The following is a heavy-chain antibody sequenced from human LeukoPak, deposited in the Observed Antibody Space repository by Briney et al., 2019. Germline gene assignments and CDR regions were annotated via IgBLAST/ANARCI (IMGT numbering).Heavy chain of an antibody. Sequence: SETLSLTCAVYGGSFSGYYWSWTRQPPGKGLEWIGEINHSGSTNYNPSLKRRVTISVDTSKNQFSLKLSSVTAADTAVYYCARGVAAAGTIWFDPWGQGTLVTVSS. CDR2: INHSGST. CDR3: ARGVAAAGTIWFDP. D-gene: IGHD6-13*01. CDR1: GGSFSGYY. V-gene: IGHV4-34*01. J-gene: IGHJ5*02.